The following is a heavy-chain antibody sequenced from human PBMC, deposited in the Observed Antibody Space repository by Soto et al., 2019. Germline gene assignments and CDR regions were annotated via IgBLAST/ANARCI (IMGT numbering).Heavy chain of an antibody. V-gene: IGHV3-49*04. D-gene: IGHD6-6*01. CDR1: GFTFGDYA. J-gene: IGHJ4*02. Sequence: GGSLRLSCTASGFTFGDYAMSWVRQAPGKGLEWVGFIRSKAYGGTTEYAASVKGRFTISRDDSKSIAYLQMNSLKTEDTAVYYCTRAVALISSSPLQFDYWGQGTLVTVSS. CDR2: IRSKAYGGTT. CDR3: TRAVALISSSPLQFDY.